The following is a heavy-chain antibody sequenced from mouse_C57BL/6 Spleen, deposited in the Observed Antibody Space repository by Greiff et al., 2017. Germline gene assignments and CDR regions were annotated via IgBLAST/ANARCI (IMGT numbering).Heavy chain of an antibody. J-gene: IGHJ1*03. Sequence: QVQLQQPGAELVKPGASVKLSCKASGYTFPSYWMQWVKQRPGQGLEWIGEIDPSDSYTNYNQKFKGKATLTVDTSSSTAYMQLSSLTSEDSAVYCCARSDYYGSSAHGYFDVWGTGTTVTVSS. V-gene: IGHV1-50*01. CDR3: ARSDYYGSSAHGYFDV. D-gene: IGHD1-1*01. CDR2: IDPSDSYT. CDR1: GYTFPSYW.